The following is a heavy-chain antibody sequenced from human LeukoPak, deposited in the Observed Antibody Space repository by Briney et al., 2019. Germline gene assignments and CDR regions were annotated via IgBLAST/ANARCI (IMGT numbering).Heavy chain of an antibody. CDR2: IYGSGST. Sequence: PSETLSLTCTVSGGSISSYYWSWIRQPAGKGLEWIGRIYGSGSTNYNPSLWGRVTMSVDTSKNQVSLNLSSVTAADTAVYYCARVAGYYDSSGLLDYWGQGTLVTVSS. V-gene: IGHV4-4*07. D-gene: IGHD3-22*01. CDR3: ARVAGYYDSSGLLDY. J-gene: IGHJ4*02. CDR1: GGSISSYY.